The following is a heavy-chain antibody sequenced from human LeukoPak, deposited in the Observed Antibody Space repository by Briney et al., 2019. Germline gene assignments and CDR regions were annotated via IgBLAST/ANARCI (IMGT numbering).Heavy chain of an antibody. CDR2: IYSSNNYI. J-gene: IGHJ4*02. CDR1: GFTFRSYS. D-gene: IGHD1-26*01. Sequence: GGSLRLSCAASGFTFRSYSMNWVRQAPGKGLEWVSSIYSSNNYIYYEDSVKGRFTISRDHAKDSLYLQMNSLRGEDTAVYYCERDRGGAIDYWGQGTLVTVSS. CDR3: ERDRGGAIDY. V-gene: IGHV3-21*01.